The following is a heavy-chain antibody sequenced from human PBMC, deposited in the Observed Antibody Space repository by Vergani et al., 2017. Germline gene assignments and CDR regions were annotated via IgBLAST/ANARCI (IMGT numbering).Heavy chain of an antibody. Sequence: QVQLQESGPGLVKSSETLSLTCAVSGYSISSGYSWGWIRQPPWKGLEWIGSLYDSGSTVYNPSLKRRLTISVDTSKTQFSLKLSSVTAADTAVYYCASLRLGPLYYFDYWGQGTLVTVSS. V-gene: IGHV4-38-2*01. CDR1: GYSISSGYS. CDR2: LYDSGST. D-gene: IGHD3-9*01. J-gene: IGHJ4*02. CDR3: ASLRLGPLYYFDY.